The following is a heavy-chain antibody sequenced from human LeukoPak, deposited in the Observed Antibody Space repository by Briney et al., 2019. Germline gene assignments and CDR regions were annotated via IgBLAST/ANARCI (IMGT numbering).Heavy chain of an antibody. CDR3: AKARDSYDSSGSSDC. Sequence: GGSLRLSCAGSGFTLSNYAMNWVRQAPGKGLGCVSVISGGGGRTYYADSVKGRFTVSRDNSKNTMYLQMNSLRVEDTAVYYCAKARDSYDSSGSSDCWGQGTLVTVSS. CDR2: ISGGGGRT. V-gene: IGHV3-23*01. D-gene: IGHD3-22*01. J-gene: IGHJ4*02. CDR1: GFTLSNYA.